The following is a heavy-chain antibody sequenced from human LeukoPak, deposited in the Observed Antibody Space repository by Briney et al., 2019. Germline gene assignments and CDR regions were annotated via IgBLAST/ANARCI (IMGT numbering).Heavy chain of an antibody. CDR3: ARSNGSGSYSFDY. J-gene: IGHJ4*02. D-gene: IGHD3-10*01. V-gene: IGHV4-34*01. CDR1: GGSISSYY. CDR2: INHSGST. Sequence: SETLSLTCTVSGGSISSYYWSWIRQPPGKGLEWIGEINHSGSTNYNPSLKSRVTISVDTSKNQFSLKLSSVTAADTAVYYCARSNGSGSYSFDYWGQGTLVTVSS.